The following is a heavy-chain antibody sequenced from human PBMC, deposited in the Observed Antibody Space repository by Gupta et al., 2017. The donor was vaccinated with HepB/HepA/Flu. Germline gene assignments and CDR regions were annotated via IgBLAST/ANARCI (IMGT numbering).Heavy chain of an antibody. CDR3: AKGSELLQWLVVY. CDR1: GFTFSSYG. CDR2: ISYDGSNK. J-gene: IGHJ4*02. V-gene: IGHV3-30*18. Sequence: QVQLVESGGGVVQPGRSLRLSCAASGFTFSSYGMHWVRQAPGKGLEWVAVISYDGSNKYYADSVKGRFTISRDNSKNTLSLQMNSLRVEDTAVYYCAKGSELLQWLVVYWGQGTLVTVSS. D-gene: IGHD6-19*01.